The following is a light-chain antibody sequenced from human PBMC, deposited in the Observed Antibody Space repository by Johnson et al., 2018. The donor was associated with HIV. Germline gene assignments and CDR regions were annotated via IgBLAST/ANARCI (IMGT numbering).Light chain of an antibody. CDR1: SSNIGNNY. CDR2: DNN. V-gene: IGLV1-51*01. Sequence: QSALTQPPSVSAAPGQKVTISCSGSSSNIGNNYVSWYQQLPGTAPKLLIYDNNKRPSGIPDRFSGSKSGTTATLVIAGLQTGDEADYYCGTWDSSLSPLYVFGTGTTITVL. CDR3: GTWDSSLSPLYV. J-gene: IGLJ1*01.